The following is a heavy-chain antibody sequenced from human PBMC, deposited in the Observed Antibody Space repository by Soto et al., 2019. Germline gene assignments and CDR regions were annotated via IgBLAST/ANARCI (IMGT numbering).Heavy chain of an antibody. CDR2: INHSGST. Sequence: QVQLQQWGAGLLKPSETLSLTCAVYGGSFSGYYWSWIRQPPGKGLEWIGEINHSGSTNYNPSLRRRVTISVDTSRNQFSLTLSSVTAADTAVYYCARGTYCSSTSCYWGMDVWGQGTTVTVSS. D-gene: IGHD2-2*01. CDR3: ARGTYCSSTSCYWGMDV. CDR1: GGSFSGYY. J-gene: IGHJ6*02. V-gene: IGHV4-34*01.